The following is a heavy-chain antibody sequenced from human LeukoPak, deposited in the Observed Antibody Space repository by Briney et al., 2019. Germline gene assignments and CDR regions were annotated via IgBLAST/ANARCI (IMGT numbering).Heavy chain of an antibody. CDR2: SSGSGGST. D-gene: IGHD6-19*01. Sequence: AGGSLRLSCAASGFTFRNFGMSWVRQTPGKGLEWVSGSSGSGGSTYYADSAKGRFTISRDNSKNSLYLQMDSLRAEDTAVYYCAKTQWLPRSGPSPFDYWGQGTLVTVSS. CDR3: AKTQWLPRSGPSPFDY. CDR1: GFTFRNFG. J-gene: IGHJ4*02. V-gene: IGHV3-23*01.